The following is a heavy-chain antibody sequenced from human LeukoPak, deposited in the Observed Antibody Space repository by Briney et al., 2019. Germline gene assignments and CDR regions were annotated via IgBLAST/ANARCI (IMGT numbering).Heavy chain of an antibody. CDR3: ARALVDTAIKNAFDI. CDR2: IIPILGIA. CDR1: GGTFSSYA. Sequence: ASVKVSCKASGGTFSSYAISWVRQAPGQGLEWMGRIIPILGIANYAQKFQGRVTITADKSTSTAYMELSSLRSEDTAVYYCARALVDTAIKNAFDIWGQGTMVTASS. V-gene: IGHV1-69*04. D-gene: IGHD5-18*01. J-gene: IGHJ3*02.